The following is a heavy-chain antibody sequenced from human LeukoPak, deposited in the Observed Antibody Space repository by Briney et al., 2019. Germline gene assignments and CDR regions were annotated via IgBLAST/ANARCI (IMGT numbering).Heavy chain of an antibody. CDR2: ISWNSRII. J-gene: IGHJ4*02. CDR3: ARLTGAASGTYYFDV. D-gene: IGHD1-26*01. CDR1: VFIFDDYA. V-gene: IGHV3-9*01. Sequence: SLRLSCAASVFIFDDYAMYWVRQAPGKGLECVSGISWNSRIIDYADSVKGRFTISRDNAKTSLYMQMNSLTTEDTAFYYCARLTGAASGTYYFDVWGQGTLVTVSS.